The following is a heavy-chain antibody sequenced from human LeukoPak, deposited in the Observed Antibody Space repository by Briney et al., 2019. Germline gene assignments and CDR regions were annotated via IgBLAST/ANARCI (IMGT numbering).Heavy chain of an antibody. V-gene: IGHV4-34*01. CDR1: GGSFSGYY. CDR2: INHSGST. Sequence: SETLSLTRAVYGGSFSGYYWSWLRQPPGKGLEWIGEINHSGSTNYNPSLKSRVTISVDTSKNQFSLKLSSVTAADTAVYYCASSSTTGTTLSPFDYWGQGTLVTVSS. J-gene: IGHJ4*02. CDR3: ASSSTTGTTLSPFDY. D-gene: IGHD1-1*01.